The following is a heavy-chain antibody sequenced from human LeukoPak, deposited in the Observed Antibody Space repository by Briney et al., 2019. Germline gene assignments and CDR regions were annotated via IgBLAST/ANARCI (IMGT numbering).Heavy chain of an antibody. CDR1: GGSISVYY. V-gene: IGHV4-59*12. CDR3: AREGRIAVAGEVGYYFDY. CDR2: IYYSGST. D-gene: IGHD6-19*01. J-gene: IGHJ4*02. Sequence: PSETLSLTYTGSGGSISVYYWSWIRQPPGKGLEWIGYIYYSGSTNYNPSLKSRVTISVDTSKNRFSLKLSSVPAADTAVYYCAREGRIAVAGEVGYYFDYWGQGTLVTVSS.